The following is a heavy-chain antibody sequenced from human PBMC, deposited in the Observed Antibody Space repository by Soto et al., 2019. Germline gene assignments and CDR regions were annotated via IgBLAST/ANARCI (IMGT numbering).Heavy chain of an antibody. D-gene: IGHD3-10*01. CDR2: IYYSGST. J-gene: IGHJ4*02. Sequence: SETLSLTCTVSGGSISSSSYYWGWIRQPPGKGLEWIGSIYYSGSTYYNPSLKSRVTISVDTSKNQFSLKLSSVTAADTAVYYCARRGSLGPLDYWGQGTLVTVSS. V-gene: IGHV4-39*01. CDR1: GGSISSSSYY. CDR3: ARRGSLGPLDY.